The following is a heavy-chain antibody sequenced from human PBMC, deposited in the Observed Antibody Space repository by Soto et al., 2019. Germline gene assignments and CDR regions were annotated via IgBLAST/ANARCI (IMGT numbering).Heavy chain of an antibody. CDR3: ARDPGYCSGGSCYDWFDP. D-gene: IGHD2-15*01. Sequence: EASVKVSCKASGYTFTSYGISWVRQAPGQGLEWMGWISAYNGNTNYAQKLQGRVTMTTDTSTSTAYMELRSLRSDDTAVYYCARDPGYCSGGSCYDWFDPWGQGTLVTVSS. CDR1: GYTFTSYG. J-gene: IGHJ5*02. CDR2: ISAYNGNT. V-gene: IGHV1-18*01.